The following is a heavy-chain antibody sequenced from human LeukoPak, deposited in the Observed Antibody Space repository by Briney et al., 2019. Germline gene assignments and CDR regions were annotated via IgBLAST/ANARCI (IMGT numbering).Heavy chain of an antibody. Sequence: GGSLRLSCAGSGFTLGSYAMSWVRQAPGKGLEWVSAISGNGYNTYYAGSVKGRFTISSESSGNTLYLQMHNLRAEDTAVYYCAKGVRLWFALYFDYWGQGTLVTVSS. CDR1: GFTLGSYA. V-gene: IGHV3-23*01. CDR3: AKGVRLWFALYFDY. J-gene: IGHJ4*02. D-gene: IGHD3-10*01. CDR2: ISGNGYNT.